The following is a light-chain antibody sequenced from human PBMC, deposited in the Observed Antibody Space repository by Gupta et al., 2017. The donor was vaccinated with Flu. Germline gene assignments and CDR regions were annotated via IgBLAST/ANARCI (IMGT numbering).Light chain of an antibody. Sequence: QSVSTQPPPASAAPGQKVTISCSGSSSNIGNKYVSWYQHHPGTAPKLRIYEDNKRPSGIPDRFSGSQSGTSATLDISGLQTGDEADYYCGAWDNSLSAGAFGGGTKLTVL. CDR2: EDN. CDR1: SSNIGNKY. V-gene: IGLV1-51*02. CDR3: GAWDNSLSAGA. J-gene: IGLJ3*02.